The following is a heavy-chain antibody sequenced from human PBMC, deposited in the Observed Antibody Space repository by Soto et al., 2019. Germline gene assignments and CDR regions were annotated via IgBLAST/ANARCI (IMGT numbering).Heavy chain of an antibody. V-gene: IGHV4-34*01. Sequence: QVQLQQWGAGLLKPSETLSLTCAVYGGSFSGYYWSWIRQPPGKVMEWIGEINHSGSTNYNPSLKSRVTISVDTSKNQFSLKLSSVTAADTAVYYCARTRPGSIAASLWTGSIDPWGQGTLVTVSS. D-gene: IGHD6-6*01. CDR2: INHSGST. CDR1: GGSFSGYY. J-gene: IGHJ5*02. CDR3: ARTRPGSIAASLWTGSIDP.